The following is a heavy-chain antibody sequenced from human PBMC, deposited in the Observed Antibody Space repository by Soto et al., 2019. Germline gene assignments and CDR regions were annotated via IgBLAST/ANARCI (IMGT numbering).Heavy chain of an antibody. V-gene: IGHV3-15*07. CDR1: GFTFTNAW. CDR2: IKSKTDGGTT. Sequence: GGSLRLSCAASGFTFTNAWMNWVRQVPGKGLEWVGRIKSKTDGGTTDYAAPVKGRISISRDDSENTLHLQIDSLKSEDTAVYWCTTDFRGWSRASRDRVNDFHSSRYFLWGQGTLVTVSS. D-gene: IGHD3-22*01. J-gene: IGHJ1*01. CDR3: TTDFRGWSRASRDRVNDFHSSRYFL.